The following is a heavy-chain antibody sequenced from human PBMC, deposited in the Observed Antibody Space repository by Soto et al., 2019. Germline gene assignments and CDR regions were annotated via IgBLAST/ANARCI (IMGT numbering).Heavy chain of an antibody. V-gene: IGHV4-34*01. J-gene: IGHJ2*01. CDR2: INDRGSI. CDR3: ARESHDILTGPPWVWYFDL. D-gene: IGHD3-9*01. CDR1: GGSFSGYY. Sequence: QVQLQQWGAGPLRPLETLSLTCGESGGSFSGYYWAWIRQSPGKGLEWIGEINDRGSINYNPSLKSPVSISVDTSKNHYSLNLRSVTAADTAVYYCARESHDILTGPPWVWYFDLWGRGTLVTVSS.